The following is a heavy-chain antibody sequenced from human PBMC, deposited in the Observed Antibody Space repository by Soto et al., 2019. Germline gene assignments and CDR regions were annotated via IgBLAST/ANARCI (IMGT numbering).Heavy chain of an antibody. CDR2: IYYSGST. CDR1: GGSIRSYY. J-gene: IGHJ4*02. D-gene: IGHD1-26*01. CDR3: ARRYGSAIDY. V-gene: IGHV4-59*08. Sequence: SETLSLTCTVSGGSIRSYYWSWIRQPPGKGLEWIGYIYYSGSTNYNPSLKSRVTISVDTSKNQFSLKLSSVTAADTAVYYCARRYGSAIDYWGQGTLVTVSS.